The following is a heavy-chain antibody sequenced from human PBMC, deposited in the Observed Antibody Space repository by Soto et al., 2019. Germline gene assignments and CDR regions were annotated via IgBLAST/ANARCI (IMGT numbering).Heavy chain of an antibody. Sequence: QVHLVQSGGEVKKPGASVKVSCKASGYTFISYGLTWVRQAPGQGLEWMGWISGYNRDTNHAQKFQGRVTMTRDTSTGAAYMELSSLTSDDTAVYYCARAARPYGDCDYCVQGTLVTVSS. CDR3: ARAARPYGDCDY. CDR1: GYTFISYG. J-gene: IGHJ4*02. V-gene: IGHV1-18*01. CDR2: ISGYNRDT. D-gene: IGHD4-17*01.